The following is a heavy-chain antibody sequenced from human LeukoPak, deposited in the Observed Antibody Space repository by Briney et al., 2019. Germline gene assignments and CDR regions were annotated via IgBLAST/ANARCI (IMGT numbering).Heavy chain of an antibody. CDR3: ARYSSSWRLHYFDY. CDR1: GGTFSSYA. V-gene: IGHV1-69*11. CDR2: IIPILGTA. J-gene: IGHJ4*02. D-gene: IGHD6-13*01. Sequence: SVKVSCKASGGTFSSYAISWVRQAPGQGLEWMGRIIPILGTANYAQKFQGRVTITADESTSTAYMELSSLRSEDTAVYYCARYSSSWRLHYFDYWGQGTLVTVSS.